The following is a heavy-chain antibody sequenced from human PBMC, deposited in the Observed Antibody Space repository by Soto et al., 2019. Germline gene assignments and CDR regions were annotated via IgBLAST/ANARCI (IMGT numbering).Heavy chain of an antibody. V-gene: IGHV3-33*01. J-gene: IGHJ6*02. CDR2: IWYDGSNK. Sequence: QVQLVESGGGVVQPGRSLRLSCAASGFTFSSYGMHWVRQAPGKGLEWVAVIWYDGSNKYDADSVKGRFTISRDNSKNTLYLQMNSLRAEDTAVYYCARDGGQQRTVAYYGMDVWGQGTTVTVSS. D-gene: IGHD6-13*01. CDR3: ARDGGQQRTVAYYGMDV. CDR1: GFTFSSYG.